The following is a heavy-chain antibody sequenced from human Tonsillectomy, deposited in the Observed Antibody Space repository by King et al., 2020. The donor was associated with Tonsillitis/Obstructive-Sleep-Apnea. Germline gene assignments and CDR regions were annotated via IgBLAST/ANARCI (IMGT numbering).Heavy chain of an antibody. Sequence: VQLVESGGGLVKPGGSLRLSCAASGFTFSNAWMSWVRQAPGKGLEWGGRIKSKIDGGTTEYAAPVKGRFTISRDDSKKTLYLQMNSLKTEDTAVYYCTIDRVVVPAAIDYWGQGTLVTVSS. V-gene: IGHV3-15*01. CDR1: GFTFSNAW. J-gene: IGHJ4*02. D-gene: IGHD2-2*01. CDR2: IKSKIDGGTT. CDR3: TIDRVVVPAAIDY.